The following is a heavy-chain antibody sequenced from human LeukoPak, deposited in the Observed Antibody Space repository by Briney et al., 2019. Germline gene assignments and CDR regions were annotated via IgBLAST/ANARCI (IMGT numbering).Heavy chain of an antibody. J-gene: IGHJ4*02. CDR3: ARGVGQWLVDLEGYYFDY. V-gene: IGHV4-61*01. CDR1: DGSISSGSYY. D-gene: IGHD6-19*01. Sequence: PSQTLSLTCTVSDGSISSGSYYWNWIRQPPGKGLEWIGYIYYSGSTNYNPSLKSRVTISVDTSKNQFSLKLSSVTAADTAVYYCARGVGQWLVDLEGYYFDYWGQGTLVTVSS. CDR2: IYYSGST.